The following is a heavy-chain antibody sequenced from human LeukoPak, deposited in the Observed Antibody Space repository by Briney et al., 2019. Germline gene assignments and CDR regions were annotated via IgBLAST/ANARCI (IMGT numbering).Heavy chain of an antibody. CDR3: ARDLLVALTGYLVPPGY. CDR2: ISAYNGNT. D-gene: IGHD3-9*01. Sequence: ASVKVSCKASSYTFTSYGISWVRQAPGQGLEWMGWISAYNGNTNYAQKLQGRVTMTTDTSTSTAYMELRSLRSDDTAVYYCARDLLVALTGYLVPPGYWGQGTLVTVSS. J-gene: IGHJ4*02. V-gene: IGHV1-18*01. CDR1: SYTFTSYG.